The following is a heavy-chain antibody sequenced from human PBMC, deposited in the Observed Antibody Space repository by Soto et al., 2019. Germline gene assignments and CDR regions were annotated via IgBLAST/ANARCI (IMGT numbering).Heavy chain of an antibody. CDR1: GFSLSNARMG. D-gene: IGHD1-26*01. CDR3: ARIDHYSGSYYRGMYYFDY. V-gene: IGHV2-26*01. J-gene: IGHJ4*02. CDR2: IFSNDEK. Sequence: QVTLKESGPVLVKPTETLTLTCTVSGFSLSNARMGVSWIRQPPGKALEWLAHIFSNDEKSYSTSLKSRLTISKDTSKSQVVLTMTNMDPVDTATYYCARIDHYSGSYYRGMYYFDYWGQGTLVTVSS.